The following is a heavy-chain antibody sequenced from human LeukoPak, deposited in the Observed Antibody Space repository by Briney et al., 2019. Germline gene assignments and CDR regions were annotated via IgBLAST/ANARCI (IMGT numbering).Heavy chain of an antibody. CDR3: ARGGLRLGELSQKDWFDP. CDR2: IIPIIGTA. V-gene: IGHV1-69*01. Sequence: VASVKVSCKASGGTFSSYAISWVRQAPGQGLEWMGGIIPIIGTANYAQKLQGRVTITADESTSTAYMELSSLRSEGTAVYYCARGGLRLGELSQKDWFDPWGQGTLVTVSS. J-gene: IGHJ5*02. D-gene: IGHD3-16*02. CDR1: GGTFSSYA.